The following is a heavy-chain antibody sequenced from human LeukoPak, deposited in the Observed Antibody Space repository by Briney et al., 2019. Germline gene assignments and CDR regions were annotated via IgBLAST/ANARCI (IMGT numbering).Heavy chain of an antibody. CDR1: GYTFTGYY. CDR3: ARGWQQLAPILAR. Sequence: ASVKVSYKASGYTFTGYYMHWARQAPGQGLEWMGWINPNSGGTNYAQKFQGRVTMTRDTSISTAYMELSRLRSDDTAVYYCARGWQQLAPILARWGQGTLVTVSS. CDR2: INPNSGGT. V-gene: IGHV1-2*02. D-gene: IGHD6-13*01. J-gene: IGHJ4*02.